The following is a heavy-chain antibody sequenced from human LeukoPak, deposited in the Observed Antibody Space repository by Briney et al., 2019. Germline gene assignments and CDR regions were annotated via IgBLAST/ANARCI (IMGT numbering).Heavy chain of an antibody. CDR1: GGSISSYY. Sequence: PSETLSLTCTVSGGSISSYYWSWIRQPPGKGLEWIGYIYYSGSTNYNPSLKSRVTISVDTSKNQFSLKLSSVTAADTAVYYCARDFGAAAPGYFQHWGQGTLVTVSS. CDR2: IYYSGST. CDR3: ARDFGAAAPGYFQH. D-gene: IGHD6-13*01. J-gene: IGHJ1*01. V-gene: IGHV4-59*12.